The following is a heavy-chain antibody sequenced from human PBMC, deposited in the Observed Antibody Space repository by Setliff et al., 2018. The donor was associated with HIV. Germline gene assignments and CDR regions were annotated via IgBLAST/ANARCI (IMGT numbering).Heavy chain of an antibody. CDR3: ARTLAYHAFDI. CDR2: IRPSGGT. J-gene: IGHJ3*02. CDR1: GGSFSDYF. V-gene: IGHV4-34*01. D-gene: IGHD2-2*01. Sequence: PSETLSLTCAVYGGSFSDYFWTWIRQPPGKGLGWIGKIRPSGGTNYNPSLKSRVTISVDSSKNQFSLKLSSVTAADTAVYYCARTLAYHAFDIWGQGTMVTVSS.